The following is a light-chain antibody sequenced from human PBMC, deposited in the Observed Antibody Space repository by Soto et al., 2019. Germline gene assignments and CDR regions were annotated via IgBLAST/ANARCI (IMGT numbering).Light chain of an antibody. J-gene: IGKJ4*01. Sequence: EIVLTQSPATLSVSPGERATLSCRASQILTNYLNWYQQKPGQAPRLLIYEVSNRATGIPARFSGSGSGTDFTLTISSLEPEDFAVYYCQQRSNWPLTFGGGTKVEVK. CDR2: EVS. CDR1: QILTNY. CDR3: QQRSNWPLT. V-gene: IGKV3-11*01.